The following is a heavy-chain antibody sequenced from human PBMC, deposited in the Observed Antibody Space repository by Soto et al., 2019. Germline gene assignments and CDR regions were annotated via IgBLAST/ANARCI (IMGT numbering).Heavy chain of an antibody. CDR2: ISSSGSTI. J-gene: IGHJ6*02. D-gene: IGHD2-2*01. CDR3: AKGDCSSTSCGPSYYYYGMAV. V-gene: IGHV3-48*03. Sequence: EVQLVESGGGLVQPGGSLRLSCAASGFTFSSYEMNWVRQAPGKGLEWVSYISSSGSTIYYADSVKGRFTISRDNAKNSLYLQMNSLRAEDTAVYYCAKGDCSSTSCGPSYYYYGMAVWGQGTTVTVSS. CDR1: GFTFSSYE.